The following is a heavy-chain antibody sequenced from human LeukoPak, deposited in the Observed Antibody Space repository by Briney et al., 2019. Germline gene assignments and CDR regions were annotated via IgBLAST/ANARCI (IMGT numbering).Heavy chain of an antibody. D-gene: IGHD3-22*01. V-gene: IGHV3-21*04. CDR1: GFTFSSYS. J-gene: IGHJ6*03. CDR3: ARTRGYYDSSGYFERAYYMDV. Sequence: PGGSLRLSCAASGFTFSSYSMNWVRQAPGKGLEWVSFISSTTSYKYYADSVKGRFTISRDNAKNSLYLQMNSLRAEDTALYHCARTRGYYDSSGYFERAYYMDVWGKGTTVTVSS. CDR2: ISSTTSYK.